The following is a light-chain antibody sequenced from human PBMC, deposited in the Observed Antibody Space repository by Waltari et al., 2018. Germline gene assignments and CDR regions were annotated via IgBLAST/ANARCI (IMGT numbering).Light chain of an antibody. V-gene: IGLV3-19*01. CDR2: GKD. J-gene: IGLJ2*01. CDR1: SLRNYY. CDR3: SSRDNSPNLVI. Sequence: SSELTQDPAVSVALGQTVRITCQGDSLRNYYANWYQQKPGQAPVVVIHGKDNRPSGIQNRFSVSSSGNTASLTITGAQAEDEAAYYCSSRDNSPNLVIFGGGTRLTVL.